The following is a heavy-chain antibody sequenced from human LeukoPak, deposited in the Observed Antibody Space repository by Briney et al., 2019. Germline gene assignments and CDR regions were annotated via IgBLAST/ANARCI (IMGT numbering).Heavy chain of an antibody. CDR1: GGSISSSSYY. D-gene: IGHD5-24*01. CDR2: MYYSGST. J-gene: IGHJ3*02. V-gene: IGHV4-39*07. CDR3: ARGIQRWLQLSDDGFDI. Sequence: SEALSLTCTVSGGSISSSSYYWGWIRQPPGKGLEWIGSMYYSGSTYFNPSLKSRVTISVDTSKNQFSLKLSSVTAADTAVYYCARGIQRWLQLSDDGFDIWGQGTMVTVSS.